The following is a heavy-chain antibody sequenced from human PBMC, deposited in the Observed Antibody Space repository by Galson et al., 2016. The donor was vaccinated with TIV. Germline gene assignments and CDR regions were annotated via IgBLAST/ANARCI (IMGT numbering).Heavy chain of an antibody. CDR3: ARRGNYFSDAFDI. CDR1: GFTFSSYS. D-gene: IGHD1-7*01. Sequence: SLRLSCAVSGFTFSSYSMNWVRQAPGKGLVWVASISTTSNYIYYADSVKGRFTISRDNAEDSLYLQINSLRAEDTALYYCARRGNYFSDAFDIWGQGTMVTVSS. V-gene: IGHV3-21*01. J-gene: IGHJ3*02. CDR2: ISTTSNYI.